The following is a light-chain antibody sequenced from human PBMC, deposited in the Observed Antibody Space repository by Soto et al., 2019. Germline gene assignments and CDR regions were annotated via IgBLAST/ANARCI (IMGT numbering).Light chain of an antibody. J-gene: IGLJ2*01. CDR1: SSNIGAGYD. CDR3: QSYDRSLGVV. V-gene: IGLV1-40*01. Sequence: QSVLTQPPSVSGAPGQRVTISCTGSSSNIGAGYDVHWYQQLPGTAPKLLIYGNSNRPSGVPDRFSGSKSGTSASLAITGLHAEDEAYYYCQSYDRSLGVVFGGGTKLTVL. CDR2: GNS.